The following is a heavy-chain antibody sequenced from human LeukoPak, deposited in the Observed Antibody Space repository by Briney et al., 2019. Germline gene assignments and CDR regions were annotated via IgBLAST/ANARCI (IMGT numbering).Heavy chain of an antibody. CDR1: GFTFNIYW. V-gene: IGHV3-74*01. CDR3: ARDSRYHSGWGSYQPYWFDP. D-gene: IGHD3-10*01. CDR2: ISADGTTT. J-gene: IGHJ5*02. Sequence: PGGSLRLSCAASGFTFNIYWIHWVRHVPGKGLEWLSRISADGTTTNYADSVNGRFTISRDNAKNTLYLQMHSLGVDDTAVYYCARDSRYHSGWGSYQPYWFDPWGQGTLVTVSS.